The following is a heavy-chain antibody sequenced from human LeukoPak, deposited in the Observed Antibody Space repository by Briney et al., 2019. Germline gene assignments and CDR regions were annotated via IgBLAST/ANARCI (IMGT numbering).Heavy chain of an antibody. Sequence: GRSLRLSCAASGFTFDDYAMHWVRQAPGKGLEWVSGISWNSGSIGYADSVKGRLTISRDNSKNTLYLQMNSLRAEDTAVYYCAKDKLRYCSSTSCYFDYWGQGTLVTVSS. D-gene: IGHD2-2*01. CDR3: AKDKLRYCSSTSCYFDY. CDR2: ISWNSGSI. J-gene: IGHJ4*02. CDR1: GFTFDDYA. V-gene: IGHV3-9*01.